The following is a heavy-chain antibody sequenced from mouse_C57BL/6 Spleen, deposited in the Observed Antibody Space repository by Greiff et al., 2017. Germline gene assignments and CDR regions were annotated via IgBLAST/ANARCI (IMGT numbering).Heavy chain of an antibody. V-gene: IGHV1-22*01. D-gene: IGHD1-1*02. J-gene: IGHJ2*01. CDR3: ASGGTTYFDY. CDR2: INPNNGGT. CDR1: GYTFTDYN. Sequence: VQLKQSGPELVKPGASVKMSCKASGYTFTDYNMHWVKQSHGKSLEWIGYINPNNGGTSYNQKFKGKATLTVNKSSSTAYMELRSLTSEDSAVYYCASGGTTYFDYWGQGTTLTVSS.